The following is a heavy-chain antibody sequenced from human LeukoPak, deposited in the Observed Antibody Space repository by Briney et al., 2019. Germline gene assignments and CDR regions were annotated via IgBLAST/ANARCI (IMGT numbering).Heavy chain of an antibody. CDR1: GGTVSSYA. D-gene: IGHD3-10*01. V-gene: IGHV1-69*13. Sequence: SVKVSCKASGGTVSSYAISWVRQAPGQGLEWMGGIIPIFGTANYAQKFQGRVTITADESTSTAYMELSSLRSEDTAVYYCARAYYYGSGSYYTGRLDYWGQGTLVTVSS. CDR3: ARAYYYGSGSYYTGRLDY. J-gene: IGHJ4*02. CDR2: IIPIFGTA.